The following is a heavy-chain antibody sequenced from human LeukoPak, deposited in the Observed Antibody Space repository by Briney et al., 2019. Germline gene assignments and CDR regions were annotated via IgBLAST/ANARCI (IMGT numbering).Heavy chain of an antibody. CDR1: GYTFTSYG. CDR2: ISAYNGNT. J-gene: IGHJ6*03. CDR3: ARAVVPAPLLNYYYYYMDV. V-gene: IGHV1-18*01. Sequence: GASVKVSCKASGYTFTSYGISWVRQAPGQGLEWRGWISAYNGNTNYAQKLQGRVTMTTDTSTSTAYMELRSLRSDDTAVYYCARAVVPAPLLNYYYYYMDVWGKGTTVTVSS. D-gene: IGHD2-2*01.